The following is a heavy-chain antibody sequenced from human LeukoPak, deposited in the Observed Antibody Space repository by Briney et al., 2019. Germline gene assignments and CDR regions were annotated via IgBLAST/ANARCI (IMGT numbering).Heavy chain of an antibody. CDR2: IGGNGRDT. J-gene: IGHJ4*02. V-gene: IGHV3-23*01. CDR1: GFAFSRYA. Sequence: QPGGSLRLSCAASGFAFSRYAMTWVRQAPGKGLEWVSVIGGNGRDTFYADSVTGRFAISRDNSKDTLYLHMNSLKAEDTAVYYCAKDFGDGYSFWGQGTLVTVSS. CDR3: AKDFGDGYSF. D-gene: IGHD5-24*01.